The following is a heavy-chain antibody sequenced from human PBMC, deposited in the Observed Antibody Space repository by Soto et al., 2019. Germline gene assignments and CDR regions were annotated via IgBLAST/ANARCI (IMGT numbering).Heavy chain of an antibody. CDR1: GYTFTGYY. CDR2: INPISGGT. J-gene: IGHJ4*02. V-gene: IGHV1-2*02. Sequence: GASVKVSCKASGYTFTGYYIHWVRQAPGQGLEWVGWINPISGGTEYAQKFQGRVTMTRDTSISTAYMELRMLRSDDTAVYYCARGLTLNHLDYWGQGTLVTVSS. CDR3: ARGLTLNHLDY.